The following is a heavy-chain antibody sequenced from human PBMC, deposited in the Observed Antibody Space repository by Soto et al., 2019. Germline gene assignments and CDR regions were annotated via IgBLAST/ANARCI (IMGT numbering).Heavy chain of an antibody. J-gene: IGHJ4*02. CDR1: GYTFTSYD. CDR2: MNPNSGNT. V-gene: IGHV1-8*01. CDR3: ARGDSIVVVPAASGYYYFDY. D-gene: IGHD2-2*01. Sequence: QVQLVQSGAEVKKPGASVKVSCKASGYTFTSYDINWVRQATGQGLEWMGWMNPNSGNTGYAQKFQGRVTMTRNTSISTAYMELSSLRSEDTAVYYCARGDSIVVVPAASGYYYFDYWGQGTLVTVSS.